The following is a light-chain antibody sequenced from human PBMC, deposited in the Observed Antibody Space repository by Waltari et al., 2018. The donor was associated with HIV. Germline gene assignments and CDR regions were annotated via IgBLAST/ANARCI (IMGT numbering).Light chain of an antibody. J-gene: IGLJ2*01. CDR1: KLGDNY. V-gene: IGLV3-1*01. CDR3: QAWDNSTAV. Sequence: SYELTQPPSVSVSPGLTASVTCSGDKLGDNYVCWYQQKPGRSPVLVLFQDTKRPSGIPERFSGSNSGNTATLTISGTQAVDEADYFCQAWDNSTAVFGGGTQLTVL. CDR2: QDT.